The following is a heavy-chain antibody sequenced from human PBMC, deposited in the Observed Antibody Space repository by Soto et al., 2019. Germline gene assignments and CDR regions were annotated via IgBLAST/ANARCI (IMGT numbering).Heavy chain of an antibody. J-gene: IGHJ4*02. CDR3: ARDPWAADY. Sequence: PGGSLRLSCAASGFTVSTKYMSWVRQAPGKGLEWVSVIYSGGSTFYADSVRGRFTISRDNSENTVNLQMNSLRAEDTAVYYCARDPWAADYWGQGTLVTVSS. V-gene: IGHV3-66*01. CDR1: GFTVSTKY. D-gene: IGHD3-16*01. CDR2: IYSGGST.